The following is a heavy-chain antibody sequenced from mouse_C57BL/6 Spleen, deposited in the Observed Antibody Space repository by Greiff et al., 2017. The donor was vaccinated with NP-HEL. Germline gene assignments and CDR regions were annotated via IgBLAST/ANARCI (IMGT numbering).Heavy chain of an antibody. CDR1: GYTFTSYG. V-gene: IGHV1-81*01. Sequence: QVQLQQPGAELARPGASVKLSCKASGYTFTSYGISWVKQRTGQGLEWIGEIYPRSGNTYYNEKFKGKATLTADKSSSTAYMELRSLTSEDSAVYFCARREFAYWGQGTLVTVSA. J-gene: IGHJ3*01. CDR3: ARREFAY. CDR2: IYPRSGNT.